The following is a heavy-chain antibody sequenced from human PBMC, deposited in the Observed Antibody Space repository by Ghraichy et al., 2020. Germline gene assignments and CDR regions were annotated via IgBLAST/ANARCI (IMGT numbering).Heavy chain of an antibody. CDR1: GFTVSSNY. CDR3: ASSSIHYYDSSGHTPNDAFDI. CDR2: IYSGGST. V-gene: IGHV3-53*04. J-gene: IGHJ3*02. Sequence: GGSLRLSCAASGFTVSSNYMSWVRQAPGKGLEWVSVIYSGGSTYYADSVKGRFTISRHNSKNTLYLQMNSLRAEDTAVYYCASSSIHYYDSSGHTPNDAFDIWGQGTMVTVSS. D-gene: IGHD3-22*01.